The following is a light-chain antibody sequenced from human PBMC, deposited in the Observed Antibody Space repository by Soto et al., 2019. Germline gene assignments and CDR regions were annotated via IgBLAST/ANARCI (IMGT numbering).Light chain of an antibody. CDR1: SSNIGNNY. V-gene: IGLV1-51*01. Sequence: QAVVTQPPSVSAAPGQKVTISCSGSSSNIGNNYVSWYQQLPGTAPKLLIYGNNKRPSGIPDRFSGSKSGTSATLGITGLQTGDEADYYCGTWDSSLSAVVFGGGTKLTVL. J-gene: IGLJ2*01. CDR2: GNN. CDR3: GTWDSSLSAVV.